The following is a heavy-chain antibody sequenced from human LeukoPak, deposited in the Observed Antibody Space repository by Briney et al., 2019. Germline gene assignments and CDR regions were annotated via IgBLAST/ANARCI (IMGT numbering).Heavy chain of an antibody. Sequence: SETLSLTRTVSGGSITNYYWSWIRQPPGKGLEWIGFSYYNGNTNYNPSLKNRVTISLDTSKNHFSLKLSSVTAADTAIYYCARMTGSAWELLIDSWGPGTLVTVSS. V-gene: IGHV4-59*01. CDR1: GGSITNYY. D-gene: IGHD1-26*01. CDR3: ARMTGSAWELLIDS. CDR2: SYYNGNT. J-gene: IGHJ4*02.